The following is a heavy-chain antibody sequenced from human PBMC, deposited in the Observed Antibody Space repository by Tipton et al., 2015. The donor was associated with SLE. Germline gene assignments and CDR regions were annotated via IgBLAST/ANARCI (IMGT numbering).Heavy chain of an antibody. CDR1: GFTISSYE. CDR3: ARTNPVAGPYDS. Sequence: PLRLSCEASGFTISSYEMNWVRQAPGKGLEWIAFISSSGSPKYYSGSVKGRFTISRDDAKNSIYLQMYSLRDEDTALYYCARTNPVAGPYDSWGQGTLVTVSS. D-gene: IGHD6-19*01. CDR2: ISSSGSPK. V-gene: IGHV3-48*03. J-gene: IGHJ4*02.